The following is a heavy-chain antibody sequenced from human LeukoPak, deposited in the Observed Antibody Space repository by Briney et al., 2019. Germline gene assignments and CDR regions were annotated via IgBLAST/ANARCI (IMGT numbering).Heavy chain of an antibody. Sequence: ASVKVSCKASGYTFIGYYIQWVRQAPGQGLEWMGWTNPTSGGTNYAQKFQGRVTMTRDTSISTAYMELRSLKSDDTAVYYCARDEGQQLGHWGQGILVTVSS. CDR3: ARDEGQQLGH. CDR2: TNPTSGGT. CDR1: GYTFIGYY. J-gene: IGHJ4*02. D-gene: IGHD6-13*01. V-gene: IGHV1-2*02.